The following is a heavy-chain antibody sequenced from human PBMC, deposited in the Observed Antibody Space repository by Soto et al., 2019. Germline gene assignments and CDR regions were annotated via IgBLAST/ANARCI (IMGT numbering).Heavy chain of an antibody. V-gene: IGHV1-2*02. Sequence: QVQLVQSGAEVKKPGASVKVSCKASGYTFTGYYMHWVRQAPGQGLEWMGWINPNSGGTNYAQKFQGRVTMTRDTSISTAYMELSRLRSDDTAVYYCARAIGATPRLYYFDYWGQGTLVTVSS. CDR2: INPNSGGT. J-gene: IGHJ4*02. CDR3: ARAIGATPRLYYFDY. D-gene: IGHD1-26*01. CDR1: GYTFTGYY.